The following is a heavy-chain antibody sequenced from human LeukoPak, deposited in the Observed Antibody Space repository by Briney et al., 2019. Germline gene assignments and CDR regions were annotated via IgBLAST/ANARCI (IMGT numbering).Heavy chain of an antibody. V-gene: IGHV3-21*01. CDR3: ARDRGEGYCGSTSCYFSFDY. D-gene: IGHD2-2*01. CDR1: GFTFSSHT. CDR2: ISGSSSGI. J-gene: IGHJ4*02. Sequence: GGSLRLSCAASGFTFSSHTMNWVRQAPGKGLEWVSSISGSSSGIYYADSVRGRFTISRDNAKNSLYLQMNSLRAEDTAVYYCARDRGEGYCGSTSCYFSFDYWGQGTLVTVSS.